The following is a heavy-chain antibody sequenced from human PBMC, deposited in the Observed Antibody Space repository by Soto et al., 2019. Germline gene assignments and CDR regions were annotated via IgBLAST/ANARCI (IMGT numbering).Heavy chain of an antibody. Sequence: GGSLRLSCGAFGLTISCKKYVAWVRQAPGKGLEWVSALYDVDGSFYADSVKGRFTTSSDSSKTTVYLQMNSLRPEDTALYYCVKDVRTSRDLYYGMDVWGQGTTVTVSS. CDR2: LYDVDGS. CDR3: VKDVRTSRDLYYGMDV. D-gene: IGHD3-10*02. J-gene: IGHJ6*02. CDR1: GLTISCKKY. V-gene: IGHV3-53*05.